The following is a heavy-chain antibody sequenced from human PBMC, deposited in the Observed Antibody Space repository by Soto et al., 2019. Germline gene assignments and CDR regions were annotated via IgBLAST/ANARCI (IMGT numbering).Heavy chain of an antibody. D-gene: IGHD3-10*01. J-gene: IGHJ6*02. V-gene: IGHV4-59*01. CDR2: IYYSGNIYYSGNT. CDR3: ARDGRLMLRGFSFYNGMDV. CDR1: GGSFSGYY. Sequence: SETLSLTCAVYGGSFSGYYWNWIRQSPGKGLEWIGYIYYSGNIYYSGNTNYNPSLKSRVTISVDRSKNQFSLKLTSVTVADTAVYFCARDGRLMLRGFSFYNGMDVWGQGTTVTVSS.